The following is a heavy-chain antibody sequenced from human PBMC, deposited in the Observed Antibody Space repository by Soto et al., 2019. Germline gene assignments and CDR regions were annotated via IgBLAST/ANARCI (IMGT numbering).Heavy chain of an antibody. CDR1: GFTFSRVS. V-gene: IGHV3-21*01. CDR3: ARVAY. Sequence: LRLSCEASGFTFSRVSMNWVRQVPCKGLDWVASISSGSSDTWYADSVKGRFIISRDNAQNSLFLQMNTLRPEDTAMYYCARVAYWGPGTQVTVSS. J-gene: IGHJ4*02. CDR2: ISSGSSDT.